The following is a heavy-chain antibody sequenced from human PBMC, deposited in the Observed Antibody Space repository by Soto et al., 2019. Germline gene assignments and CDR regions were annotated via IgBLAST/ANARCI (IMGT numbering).Heavy chain of an antibody. CDR3: TTDSYITMIVVRFAY. CDR1: GFTFSNAW. J-gene: IGHJ4*01. Sequence: PGGSLRLXCAASGFTFSNAWINWVRQAPGKGLEWVGRIKSKTDGGTTDYAAPVKGRFAISRDDSKNMVYLEMNSLKTEDTAVYYCTTDSYITMIVVRFAYWGHGTLVTVSS. V-gene: IGHV3-15*07. CDR2: IKSKTDGGTT. D-gene: IGHD3-22*01.